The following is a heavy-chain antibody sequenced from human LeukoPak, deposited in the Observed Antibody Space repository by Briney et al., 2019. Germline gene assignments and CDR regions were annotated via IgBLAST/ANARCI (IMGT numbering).Heavy chain of an antibody. J-gene: IGHJ6*02. CDR3: ARRMTTVGYYYYYGMDV. Sequence: SETLSLTCAVSGGSISSGGYSWSWIRQPPGKGLEWIGYIYHSGSTYYNPSLKSQVTISVDRSKNQFSLKLSSVTAADTAVYYCARRMTTVGYYYYYGMDVWGQGTTVTVSS. V-gene: IGHV4-30-2*01. CDR1: GGSISSGGYS. D-gene: IGHD4-23*01. CDR2: IYHSGST.